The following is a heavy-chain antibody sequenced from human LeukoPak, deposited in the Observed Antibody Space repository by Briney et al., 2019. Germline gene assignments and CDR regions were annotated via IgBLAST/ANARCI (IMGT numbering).Heavy chain of an antibody. CDR1: GGSISDYY. V-gene: IGHV4-59*01. CDR3: AREGGFGELFEGYMDV. J-gene: IGHJ6*03. CDR2: IYYSGST. D-gene: IGHD3-10*01. Sequence: SETLSLTCTVSGGSISDYYWSWIRQPPGKGLEWLGYIYYSGSTHYNPSLKSRATISVDTSKNQFSLKLSSVTAADTAVYYCAREGGFGELFEGYMDVWGKGTTVTISS.